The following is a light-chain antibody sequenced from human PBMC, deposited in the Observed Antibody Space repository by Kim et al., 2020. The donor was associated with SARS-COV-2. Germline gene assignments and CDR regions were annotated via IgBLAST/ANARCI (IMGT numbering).Light chain of an antibody. V-gene: IGLV3-19*01. CDR2: GKN. CDR1: SLRSYY. J-gene: IGLJ1*01. Sequence: WGKTVRNKCQGESLRSYYASWYQQKPGQAPLLGIYGKNTRPSGIPGRFSGPNSGNTASLTITGARAEDGADFYCNARDSSGSHYVFGTGTKVTVL. CDR3: NARDSSGSHYV.